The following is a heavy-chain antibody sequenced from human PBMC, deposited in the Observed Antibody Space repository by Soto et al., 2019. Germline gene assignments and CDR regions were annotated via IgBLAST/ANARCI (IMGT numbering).Heavy chain of an antibody. CDR2: ISSSSRYT. Sequence: PGGSLRLSCAASGFTFSTFGMNWVRQAPGKGLEWVSSISSSSRYTSYADSLKGRFTISRDNAKNSLYLQMNSLRAEDTAVYYCAKSVVAKIPRLIDVWGQGTLVTVPQ. CDR1: GFTFSTFG. D-gene: IGHD6-25*01. V-gene: IGHV3-21*01. J-gene: IGHJ4*02. CDR3: AKSVVAKIPRLIDV.